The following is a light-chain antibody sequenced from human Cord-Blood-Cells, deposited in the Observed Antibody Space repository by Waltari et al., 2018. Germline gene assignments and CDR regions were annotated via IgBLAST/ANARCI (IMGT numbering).Light chain of an antibody. V-gene: IGKV1-33*01. CDR1: QDISNY. Sequence: IPITQFSFLLSSSVGNRVHITCQASQDISNYLNWYQQKPGKAPKLLIYDASNLETGVPSRFSGSGSGTDFTFTISSLQPEDIATYYCQQYDNIPYTFGQGTKVEIK. J-gene: IGKJ2*01. CDR3: QQYDNIPYT. CDR2: DAS.